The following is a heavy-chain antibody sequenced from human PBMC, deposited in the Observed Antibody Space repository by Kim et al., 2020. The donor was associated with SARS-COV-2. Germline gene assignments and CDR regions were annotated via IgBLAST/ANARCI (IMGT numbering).Heavy chain of an antibody. D-gene: IGHD2-2*01. CDR1: GYTFTSYG. CDR3: ARVPGVVPAAIFVY. Sequence: ASVKVSCKASGYTFTSYGISWVRQAPGQGLEWMGWISAYNGNTNYAQKLQGRVTMTTDTSTSTAYMELRSLRSDDTAVYYCARVPGVVPAAIFVYWGQGTLVTVSS. V-gene: IGHV1-18*01. CDR2: ISAYNGNT. J-gene: IGHJ4*02.